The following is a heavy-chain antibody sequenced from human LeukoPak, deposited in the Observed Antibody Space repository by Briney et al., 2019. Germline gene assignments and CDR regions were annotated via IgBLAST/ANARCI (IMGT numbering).Heavy chain of an antibody. V-gene: IGHV3-33*08. CDR1: GFTFSSYE. Sequence: GGSLRLSCAASGFTFSSYEMNWVRQAPGKGLEWVAVIWYDGSNKYYADSVKGRFTISRDNSKNTLYLQMNSLRAEDTAVYYCARVASSGWYIHDYWGQGTLVTVSS. J-gene: IGHJ4*02. D-gene: IGHD6-19*01. CDR2: IWYDGSNK. CDR3: ARVASSGWYIHDY.